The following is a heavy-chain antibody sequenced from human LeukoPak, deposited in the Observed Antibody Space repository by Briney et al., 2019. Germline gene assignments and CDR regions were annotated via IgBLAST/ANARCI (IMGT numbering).Heavy chain of an antibody. Sequence: LGGSLRLSCAASGFTFSSSGMHWVRQAPGRGLEWVAVISYDGSHKYYVDSVKGRFTISRDNSKNTLYLQMNSLRAEDTAVYYCAKGHYTDVWGKGTTVTVSS. J-gene: IGHJ6*03. CDR2: ISYDGSHK. CDR3: AKGHYTDV. V-gene: IGHV3-30*18. CDR1: GFTFSSSG.